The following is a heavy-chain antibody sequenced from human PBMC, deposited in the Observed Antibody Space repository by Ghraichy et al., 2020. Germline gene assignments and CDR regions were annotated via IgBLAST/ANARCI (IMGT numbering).Heavy chain of an antibody. V-gene: IGHV3-23*01. CDR1: GFIFSSYA. CDR2: ISGSGDRT. CDR3: AKDRWSGYFDS. Sequence: GGSLRLSCAASGFIFSSYAMSWVRQAPGKGLELVATISGSGDRTDYADSAKGRITISRDNSKNTLYLQMNSPRGEDTAVYYCAKDRWSGYFDSWGQGTLVTVSS. J-gene: IGHJ4*02. D-gene: IGHD3-3*01.